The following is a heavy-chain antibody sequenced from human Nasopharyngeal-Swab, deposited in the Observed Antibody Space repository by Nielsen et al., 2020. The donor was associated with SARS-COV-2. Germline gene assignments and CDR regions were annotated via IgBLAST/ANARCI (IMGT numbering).Heavy chain of an antibody. J-gene: IGHJ6*03. V-gene: IGHV1-2*06. CDR3: ARVGPSGYYYYMDV. D-gene: IGHD6-25*01. CDR2: INPNSGGT. Sequence: WVRQAPGQGLEWMGRINPNSGGTNYAQKFQGRVTMTRDTSISTAYMELSRLRSDDTAVYYCARVGPSGYYYYMDVWGKGTTVTVSS.